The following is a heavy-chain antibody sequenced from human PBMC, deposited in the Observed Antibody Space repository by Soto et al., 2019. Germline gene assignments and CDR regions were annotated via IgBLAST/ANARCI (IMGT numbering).Heavy chain of an antibody. J-gene: IGHJ5*02. CDR1: GGSISSYY. CDR3: ARDRGYCTSTSCQHKWFDP. D-gene: IGHD2-2*01. CDR2: IYYSGST. Sequence: PSETLSLTCTVSGGSISSYYWSWIRQPPGKGLEWIGYIYYSGSTNYNPSLKSRVTISVDTSKNQFSLKLSSVTAADTAVYYCARDRGYCTSTSCQHKWFDPWGQGTLVTVSS. V-gene: IGHV4-59*01.